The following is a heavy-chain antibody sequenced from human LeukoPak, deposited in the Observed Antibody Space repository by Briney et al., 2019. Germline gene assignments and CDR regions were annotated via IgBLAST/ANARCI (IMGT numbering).Heavy chain of an antibody. V-gene: IGHV3-30*02. CDR3: ARDQSHHNSGGSLYDP. Sequence: GGPLRLSCAASRFPFNTYGMHWVRQAPGKGLEWVAFIRDDASDKYYADSVKGRFTISRDNSENTLFLQMNSLRVEDTAVYYCARDQSHHNSGGSLYDPWGQGRLVSVSS. D-gene: IGHD2-15*01. J-gene: IGHJ5*02. CDR2: IRDDASDK. CDR1: RFPFNTYG.